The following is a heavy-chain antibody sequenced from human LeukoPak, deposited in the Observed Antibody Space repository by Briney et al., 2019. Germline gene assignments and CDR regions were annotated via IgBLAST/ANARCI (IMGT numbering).Heavy chain of an antibody. D-gene: IGHD6-13*01. V-gene: IGHV3-23*01. CDR3: AKLRGSSSGNPFDI. CDR1: GFTFSTYT. J-gene: IGHJ3*02. Sequence: GGSLRLSCAASGFTFSTYTMSWVRQAPGKGLEWVSTVSGSGDKTYYADSVKGRFTISRDNSKNTLYLQMNSLRVEDTAVYYCAKLRGSSSGNPFDIWGQGTMVTVSS. CDR2: VSGSGDKT.